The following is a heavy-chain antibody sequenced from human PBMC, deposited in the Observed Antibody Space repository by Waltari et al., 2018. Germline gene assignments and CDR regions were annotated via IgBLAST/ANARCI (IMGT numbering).Heavy chain of an antibody. Sequence: EVQLVQSGAEVKKPGATVKISCKASGYTFTDHYMPWVQQTPGKGLEWMGRVDPEDGETIYAEKFQGRVTITADTSTDTAYMELSSLRSEDTAVYYCATSRGYYYYMDVWGKGTTVTVSS. J-gene: IGHJ6*03. CDR2: VDPEDGET. V-gene: IGHV1-69-2*01. CDR3: ATSRGYYYYMDV. D-gene: IGHD3-10*01. CDR1: GYTFTDHY.